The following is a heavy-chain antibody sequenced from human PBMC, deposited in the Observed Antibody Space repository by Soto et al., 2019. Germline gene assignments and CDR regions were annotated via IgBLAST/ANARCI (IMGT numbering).Heavy chain of an antibody. Sequence: DVQLVESGGGLVKPGGSLRLSCADSGFTFSSYSMNWVRQAPGKGLEWVSSISGSSNYIYYADSVRGRFTISRDNAKNSLYLQMNSLRAEDTAVYYCARGLDYYGSGSHPRKFDPWGQGTLVTVSS. CDR2: ISGSSNYI. CDR1: GFTFSSYS. J-gene: IGHJ5*02. D-gene: IGHD3-10*01. CDR3: ARGLDYYGSGSHPRKFDP. V-gene: IGHV3-21*01.